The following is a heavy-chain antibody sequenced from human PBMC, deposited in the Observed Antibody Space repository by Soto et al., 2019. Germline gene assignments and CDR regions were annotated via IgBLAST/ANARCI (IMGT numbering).Heavy chain of an antibody. J-gene: IGHJ6*02. Sequence: EVQLVESGGGLVQPGGSLRLSCAASGFTSSNYWMHWVRQAPGKGLVWVSRIKSDGSSTTYADSVKGRFTISRDNAKNPLDLQMHGLRGEDMAVYYCARSVRSGSFPYYYYAMDVWGQGTTVTVSS. CDR2: IKSDGSST. V-gene: IGHV3-74*01. CDR3: ARSVRSGSFPYYYYAMDV. CDR1: GFTSSNYW. D-gene: IGHD3-10*01.